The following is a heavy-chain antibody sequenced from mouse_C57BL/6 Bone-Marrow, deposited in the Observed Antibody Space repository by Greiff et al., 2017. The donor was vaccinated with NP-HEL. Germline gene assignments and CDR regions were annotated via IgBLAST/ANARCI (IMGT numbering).Heavy chain of an antibody. CDR3: ARKVNWAYFDY. D-gene: IGHD4-1*01. CDR1: GYTFTSYW. V-gene: IGHV1-69*01. J-gene: IGHJ2*01. CDR2: IDPSDSYT. Sequence: VQLQQPGAELVMPGASVKLSCKASGYTFTSYWMHWVKQRPGQGLEWIGEIDPSDSYTNYNQKFKGKSTLTVDKSSSTAYMQLSSLTSEDSAVYYCARKVNWAYFDYWGQGTTLTVSS.